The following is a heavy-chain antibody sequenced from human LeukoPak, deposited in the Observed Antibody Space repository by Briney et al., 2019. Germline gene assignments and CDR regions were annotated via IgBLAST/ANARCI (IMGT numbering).Heavy chain of an antibody. CDR1: GYAFTSYY. Sequence: ASVKVSCKASGYAFTSYYMHWVRHAPGQGLEWMGIINPSGGSTSYAQKFQGRVTMTRDMSTSTVYMELSSLRSEDTAVYYCARPRMRRSIAVAGWPPGGYYYYMDVWGKGTTVTVSS. CDR2: INPSGGST. J-gene: IGHJ6*03. V-gene: IGHV1-46*01. D-gene: IGHD6-19*01. CDR3: ARPRMRRSIAVAGWPPGGYYYYMDV.